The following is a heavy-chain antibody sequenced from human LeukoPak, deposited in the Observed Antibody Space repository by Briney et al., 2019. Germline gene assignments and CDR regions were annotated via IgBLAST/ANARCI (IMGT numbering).Heavy chain of an antibody. Sequence: SETLSLTCTVSGDSITNYYWSWIQQPPGKGLECIGYIYSSGTTNYNPSLKSRVTLSIDTSKNQLSLKLSSVTAADTAVYYCARLLRQTSVGPDLYYFDYWGQGTLVTVSS. CDR3: ARLLRQTSVGPDLYYFDY. J-gene: IGHJ4*02. D-gene: IGHD2-2*02. V-gene: IGHV4-59*08. CDR2: IYSSGTT. CDR1: GDSITNYY.